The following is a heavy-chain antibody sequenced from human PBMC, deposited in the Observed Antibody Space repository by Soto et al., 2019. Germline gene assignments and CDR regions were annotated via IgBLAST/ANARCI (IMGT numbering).Heavy chain of an antibody. Sequence: SETLSLTCAVYGGSFSGYYWSWIRQPPGKGLEWIGEINHSGSTNYNPSLKSRVTISVDTSKNQFSLKLSSVTAADTAVYYCARGSSGITIFGVVIREPNYYYGMDVWGQGTTDTVSS. CDR1: GGSFSGYY. V-gene: IGHV4-34*01. D-gene: IGHD3-3*01. CDR3: ARGSSGITIFGVVIREPNYYYGMDV. CDR2: INHSGST. J-gene: IGHJ6*02.